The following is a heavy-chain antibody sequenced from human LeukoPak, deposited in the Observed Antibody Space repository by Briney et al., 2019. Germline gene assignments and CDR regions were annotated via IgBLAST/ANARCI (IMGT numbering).Heavy chain of an antibody. CDR2: INPSGGST. Sequence: ASVKVSCKASGYTFTSYYMHWVRQAPGQGLEWMGIINPSGGSTSYAQKFQGRVTMTRDTSTSTVYMELSSLRSEDTAVYYCARVSLSGSYYVDWFDPWGQGTLVTVSS. CDR1: GYTFTSYY. J-gene: IGHJ5*02. CDR3: ARVSLSGSYYVDWFDP. D-gene: IGHD1-26*01. V-gene: IGHV1-46*01.